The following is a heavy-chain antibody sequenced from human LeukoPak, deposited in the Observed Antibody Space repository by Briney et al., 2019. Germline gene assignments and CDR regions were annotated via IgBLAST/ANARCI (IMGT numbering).Heavy chain of an antibody. CDR3: TRGPPAAIRYYFDY. Sequence: GGSLRLSCAASGFMFSDEYMSWIRQAPGKGLEWVGFIRSKAYGGTTEYAASVKGRFTISRDDSKSIAYLQMNSLKTEDTAVYYCTRGPPAAIRYYFDYWGQGTLVTVSS. CDR2: IRSKAYGGTT. D-gene: IGHD2-2*01. J-gene: IGHJ4*02. CDR1: GFMFSDEY. V-gene: IGHV3-49*03.